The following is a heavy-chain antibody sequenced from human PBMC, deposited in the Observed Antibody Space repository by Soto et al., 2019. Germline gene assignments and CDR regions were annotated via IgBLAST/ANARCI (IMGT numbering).Heavy chain of an antibody. Sequence: GGSLRLSCSASGFTFSSYAMHWVRQAPGKGLEYVSAISSNGGSTYYADSVKGRFTISRDNSKNTLYLQMSSLRAEDTAVYYCVKAPHHEYYYDSSGHFDYWGQGTLVTASS. V-gene: IGHV3-64D*08. CDR2: ISSNGGST. CDR3: VKAPHHEYYYDSSGHFDY. J-gene: IGHJ4*02. CDR1: GFTFSSYA. D-gene: IGHD3-22*01.